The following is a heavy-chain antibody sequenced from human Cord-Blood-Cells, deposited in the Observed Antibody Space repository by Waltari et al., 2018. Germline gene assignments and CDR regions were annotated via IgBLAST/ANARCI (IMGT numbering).Heavy chain of an antibody. V-gene: IGHV4-34*01. D-gene: IGHD7-27*01. Sequence: QVQLQQWGAGLLKPSETLSLTCAVYGGSFSGSYWSWIRQPPGKGLEWIGEINHSGSTNYNPSLKSRVTISVDTSKNQFSLKLSSVTAADTAVYYCARRLLTGDGPPFDYWGQGTLVTVSS. CDR3: ARRLLTGDGPPFDY. CDR1: GGSFSGSY. CDR2: INHSGST. J-gene: IGHJ4*02.